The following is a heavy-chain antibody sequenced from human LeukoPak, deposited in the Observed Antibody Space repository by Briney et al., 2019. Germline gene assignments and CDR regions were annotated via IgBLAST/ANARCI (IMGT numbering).Heavy chain of an antibody. CDR2: IKYDGNEK. D-gene: IGHD1-1*01. CDR3: ARGGTTFEH. Sequence: PGGSLRLSCVASGFTFSVSWMSWVRQAPGKGLEWVANIKYDGNEKYYVDSVKGRFTISRDNAKNSLYLQMNSLRAEDTAVYYCARGGTTFEHWGQGTLVTVSS. V-gene: IGHV3-7*01. CDR1: GFTFSVSW. J-gene: IGHJ4*02.